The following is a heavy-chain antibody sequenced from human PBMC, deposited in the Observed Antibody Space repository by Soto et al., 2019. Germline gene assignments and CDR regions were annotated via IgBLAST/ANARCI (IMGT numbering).Heavy chain of an antibody. CDR3: ARTSYDSSGTAADP. D-gene: IGHD3-22*01. CDR1: GGSISSGGYY. CDR2: IYYSGST. J-gene: IGHJ5*02. V-gene: IGHV4-31*03. Sequence: QVQLQESGPGLVKPSQTLSLTCTVSGGSISSGGYYWSWIRQHPGKGLEWIGYIYYSGSTYYNPSLKSRVTTSVDTSKNQFSLKMSSVTAADTAVYYCARTSYDSSGTAADPWGQGTLVTVSS.